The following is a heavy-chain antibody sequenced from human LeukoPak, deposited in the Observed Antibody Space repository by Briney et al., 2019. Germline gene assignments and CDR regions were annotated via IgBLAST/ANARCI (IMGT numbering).Heavy chain of an antibody. J-gene: IGHJ5*02. V-gene: IGHV1-2*02. D-gene: IGHD1-7*01. CDR3: ARERTTGTTEDWFDP. CDR1: GYTFTGYY. Sequence: ASVKVSCKASGYTFTGYYMHWVRQAPGQGLECMGWINPNSGSTNYAQKSQGRVTMTRDTSISTAYMELSRLRSDDTAVYYCARERTTGTTEDWFDPWGQGTQVIVSS. CDR2: INPNSGST.